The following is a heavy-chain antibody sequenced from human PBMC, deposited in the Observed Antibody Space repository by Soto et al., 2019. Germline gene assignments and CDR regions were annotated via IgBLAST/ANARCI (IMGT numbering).Heavy chain of an antibody. CDR1: GGPFSSYA. V-gene: IGHV1-69*13. CDR3: AREIGAIRYFDWSLGYGIDV. J-gene: IGHJ6*02. CDR2: IIPIFGTA. D-gene: IGHD3-9*01. Sequence: SVKVSCKASGGPFSSYAISWVRQAPGQGFEWMGGIIPIFGTANYAQKFQGRVTITADESTSTAYMELSSRRSEETAVYYCAREIGAIRYFDWSLGYGIDVWGQGTTVTVSS.